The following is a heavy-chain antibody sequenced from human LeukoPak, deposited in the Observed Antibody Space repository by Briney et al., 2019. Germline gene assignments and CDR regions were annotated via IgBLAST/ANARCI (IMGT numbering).Heavy chain of an antibody. V-gene: IGHV3-30*18. CDR3: AKEPTSYSSGWYFQD. CDR2: VSYDGITK. Sequence: GGSLRLSCAASGFTFSNNGMQWVRQAPGKGPEWVAVVSYDGITKFYADAERGRFIISRDNSKNTVDLQMYSLRDEDTAVYYCAKEPTSYSSGWYFQDWGQGTLVTVSS. J-gene: IGHJ1*01. D-gene: IGHD6-25*01. CDR1: GFTFSNNG.